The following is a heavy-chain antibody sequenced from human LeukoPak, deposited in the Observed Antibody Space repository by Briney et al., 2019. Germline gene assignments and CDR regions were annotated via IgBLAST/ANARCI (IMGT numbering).Heavy chain of an antibody. CDR1: GFTFSSYA. CDR3: ARLLVVYAIRSDY. D-gene: IGHD2-8*02. J-gene: IGHJ4*02. CDR2: ISGSGGST. V-gene: IGHV3-23*01. Sequence: GGSLRLSCAASGFTFSSYAMNWVRQAPGKGLEWVSAISGSGGSTYYADSVKGRFTISRDNSKNTLYLQMNSLRAEDTAVYYCARLLVVYAIRSDYWGQGTLVTVSS.